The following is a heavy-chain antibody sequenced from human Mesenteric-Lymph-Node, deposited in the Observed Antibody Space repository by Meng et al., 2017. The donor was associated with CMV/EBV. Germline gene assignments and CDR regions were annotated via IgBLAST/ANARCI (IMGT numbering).Heavy chain of an antibody. D-gene: IGHD1-20*01. Sequence: SETLSPTCTVSGGSISSYYWSWIRQPPGKGLEWIGNIYYSGNTNYNPSLKSRVTISVDTSKNQLALKLSSVTAADTAVYYCAKQAGITGMGGDYYYYGMDVWGQGTTVTVSS. CDR1: GGSISSYY. V-gene: IGHV4-59*08. CDR2: IYYSGNT. CDR3: AKQAGITGMGGDYYYYGMDV. J-gene: IGHJ6*02.